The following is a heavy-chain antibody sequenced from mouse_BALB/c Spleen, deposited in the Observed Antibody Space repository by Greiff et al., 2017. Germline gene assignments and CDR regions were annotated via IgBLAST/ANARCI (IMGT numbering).Heavy chain of an antibody. CDR3: NADYGNTWFAY. Sequence: EVQLQQSGAELVRPGALVKLSCKASGFNIKDYYMHWVKQRPEQGLEWIGWIDPENGDTEYAPKFQGKATMTADTSSNTAYLQLSSLTSEDTAVYYCNADYGNTWFAYWGQGTLVTVSA. V-gene: IGHV14-4*02. CDR1: GFNIKDYY. D-gene: IGHD2-1*01. CDR2: IDPENGDT. J-gene: IGHJ3*01.